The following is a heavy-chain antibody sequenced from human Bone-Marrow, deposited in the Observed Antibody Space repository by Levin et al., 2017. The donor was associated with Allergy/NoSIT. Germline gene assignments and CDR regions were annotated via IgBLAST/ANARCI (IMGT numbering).Heavy chain of an antibody. D-gene: IGHD2-15*01. CDR2: ITGDGSRT. Sequence: LSLTCAASTLYFRTTWMHWVRQAPGKGLVWVSHITGDGSRTTYADSVKGRFTVSRDNAQNTVYLQMNSLRVDDTAVYYCARDGDANIVLDYWGQGTLVTVS. CDR1: TLYFRTTW. J-gene: IGHJ4*02. CDR3: ARDGDANIVLDY. V-gene: IGHV3-74*03.